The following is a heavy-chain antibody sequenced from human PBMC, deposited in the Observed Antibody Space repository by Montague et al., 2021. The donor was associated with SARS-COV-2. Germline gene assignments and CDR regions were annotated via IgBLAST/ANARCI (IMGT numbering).Heavy chain of an antibody. CDR1: GDSISNYY. J-gene: IGHJ4*02. D-gene: IGHD3-9*01. CDR3: ARLPYILPGYAYFDF. CDR2: IYYSGST. V-gene: IGHV4-59*08. Sequence: SETLSLTCTVPGDSISNYYWSWIRRPPGKGPEWLGYIYYSGSTNYNPSLKSRVTISVDTSKNQFSLRLSSVTAADTAVYYCARLPYILPGYAYFDFWGQGSLVIVSS.